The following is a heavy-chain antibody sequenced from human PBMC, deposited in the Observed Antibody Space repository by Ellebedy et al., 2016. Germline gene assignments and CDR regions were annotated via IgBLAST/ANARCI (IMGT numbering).Heavy chain of an antibody. J-gene: IGHJ2*01. CDR2: ISYDGSNK. CDR1: GFTFSNAW. D-gene: IGHD6-19*01. CDR3: AKVGIAVAALGYWYFDL. Sequence: GESLKISXAASGFTFSNAWMSWVRQAPGKGLEWVAVISYDGSNKYYADSVKGRFTISRDNSKNTLYLQMNSLRAEDTAVYYCAKVGIAVAALGYWYFDLWGRGTLVTVSS. V-gene: IGHV3-30*18.